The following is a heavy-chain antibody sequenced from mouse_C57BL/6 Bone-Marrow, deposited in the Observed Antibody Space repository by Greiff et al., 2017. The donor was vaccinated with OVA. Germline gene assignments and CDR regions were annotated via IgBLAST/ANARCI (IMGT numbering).Heavy chain of an antibody. CDR2: IYPSDSET. CDR3: ETDY. Sequence: QVQLQQPGAELVRPGSSVKMSCKASGYSFTSYWMDWVKQRHGKGLEWIGNIYPSDSETHYNQKFKDKATLTVDKSSSTAYMQLSSLSSEYSAVYYSETDYWGQGTTVTVSS. V-gene: IGHV1-61*01. CDR1: GYSFTSYW. J-gene: IGHJ2*01.